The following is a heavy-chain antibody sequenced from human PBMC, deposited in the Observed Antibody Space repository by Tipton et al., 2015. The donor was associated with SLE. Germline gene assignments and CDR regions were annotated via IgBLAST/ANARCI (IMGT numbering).Heavy chain of an antibody. CDR3: ARGYCSGGSCHGGYNWFDP. CDR1: GGSISSYY. Sequence: TLSLTCTVSGGSISSYYWSWIRQPPGKGLERIGDIYYSGSTNYNPSLKSRVTISVDTPKNPFSLKLSSVTAADTAVYYCARGYCSGGSCHGGYNWFDPWGQGTLVTVSS. D-gene: IGHD2-15*01. J-gene: IGHJ5*02. V-gene: IGHV4-59*08. CDR2: IYYSGST.